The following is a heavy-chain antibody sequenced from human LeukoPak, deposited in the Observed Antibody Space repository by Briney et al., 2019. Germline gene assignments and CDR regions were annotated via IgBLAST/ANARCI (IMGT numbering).Heavy chain of an antibody. Sequence: GASVKVSCKASGGTFSSYAISWVRQAPGQGLEWMGGIIPIFGTANYAQKFQGRVTITADESTSTAYMELSSLRSEDTAVYYCARAFSLGGVIVRTWNAFDIWGQGTMVTVSS. D-gene: IGHD3-16*02. CDR3: ARAFSLGGVIVRTWNAFDI. V-gene: IGHV1-69*13. CDR2: IIPIFGTA. J-gene: IGHJ3*02. CDR1: GGTFSSYA.